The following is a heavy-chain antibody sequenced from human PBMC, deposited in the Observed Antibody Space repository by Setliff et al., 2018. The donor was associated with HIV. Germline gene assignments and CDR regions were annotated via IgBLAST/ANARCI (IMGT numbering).Heavy chain of an antibody. Sequence: GGSLRLSCAASGFTFRNYGMHWVRQAPGKGLEWVAVIWYDGSNKYYADSVKGRFTVSRDNSKNTVYLQMNSLRDEDRAVYYCARESSTVRGVIDIWGQGTMVTVSS. CDR3: ARESSTVRGVIDI. CDR2: IWYDGSNK. V-gene: IGHV3-33*01. J-gene: IGHJ3*02. D-gene: IGHD3-10*01. CDR1: GFTFRNYG.